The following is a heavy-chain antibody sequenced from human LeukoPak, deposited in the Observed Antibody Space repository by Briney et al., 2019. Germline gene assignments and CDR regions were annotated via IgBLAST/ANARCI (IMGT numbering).Heavy chain of an antibody. CDR3: AREGGLSRYQVLSHGSFDY. V-gene: IGHV1-46*01. CDR2: INPGGSWT. CDR1: GYTFTRHY. Sequence: ASVKVSCKASGYTFTRHYMHWVRQAPGQGLEWMGVINPGGSWTSYAQKFQGRVTMTRDMSTSTDYMELSSLRSEDTAVYYCAREGGLSRYQVLSHGSFDYWGQGTLVTVSS. D-gene: IGHD2-2*01. J-gene: IGHJ4*02.